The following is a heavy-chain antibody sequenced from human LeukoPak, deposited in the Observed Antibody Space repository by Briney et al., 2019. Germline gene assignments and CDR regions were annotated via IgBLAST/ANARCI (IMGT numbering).Heavy chain of an antibody. CDR3: ARDQFYGSGRGWFDP. J-gene: IGHJ5*02. V-gene: IGHV1-69*05. CDR1: GGTFSSYA. D-gene: IGHD3-10*01. CDR2: IIPIFGTA. Sequence: SVKVSCKASGGTFSSYAISWVRQAPGQGLEWMGRIIPIFGTANYGQKFQGRVTITTDESTSTAYMELSSLRSEDTAVYYCARDQFYGSGRGWFDPWGQGTLVTVSS.